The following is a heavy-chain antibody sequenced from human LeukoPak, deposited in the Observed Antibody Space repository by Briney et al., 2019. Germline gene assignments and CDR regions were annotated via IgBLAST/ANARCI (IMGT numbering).Heavy chain of an antibody. V-gene: IGHV3-48*01. CDR1: GFTFSSYS. CDR3: ARDGGDFGVVTLPFDY. Sequence: GGSLRLSCAASGFTFSSYSMNWVRQAPGKGLEWISYISSSSTIYYADSVKGRFTISRDNAKNSLYLQMNSLRAEDTAVYYCARDGGDFGVVTLPFDYWGQGTLVTVSS. CDR2: ISSSSTI. D-gene: IGHD3-3*01. J-gene: IGHJ4*02.